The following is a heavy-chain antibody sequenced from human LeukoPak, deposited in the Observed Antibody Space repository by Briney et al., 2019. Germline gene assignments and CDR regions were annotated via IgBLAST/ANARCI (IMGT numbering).Heavy chain of an antibody. D-gene: IGHD5-18*01. Sequence: PGESLRLSCAASGFTFSSYWMSWVRQAPGKGLEWVANIKQDGTEKYYEDSVKGRFTISRDNAKNSLYLQMNSLRAEDTAVYYCAREGYNYGDFDYWGQGTLVTVSS. V-gene: IGHV3-7*03. J-gene: IGHJ4*02. CDR2: IKQDGTEK. CDR1: GFTFSSYW. CDR3: AREGYNYGDFDY.